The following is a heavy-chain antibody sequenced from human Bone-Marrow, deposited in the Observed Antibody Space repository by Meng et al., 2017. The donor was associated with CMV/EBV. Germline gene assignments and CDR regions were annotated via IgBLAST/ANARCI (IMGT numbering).Heavy chain of an antibody. D-gene: IGHD3-22*01. J-gene: IGHJ5*02. Sequence: GESLKISCAASGFTFSSYGMHWVRQAPGKGLEWVAVIWYDGSNKYYADSVKGRFTISRDNSKNTLYLQMNSLRAEDTAVYYCAKDLGYDSPRGWFDPWGQGTLVTVSS. CDR1: GFTFSSYG. V-gene: IGHV3-33*06. CDR3: AKDLGYDSPRGWFDP. CDR2: IWYDGSNK.